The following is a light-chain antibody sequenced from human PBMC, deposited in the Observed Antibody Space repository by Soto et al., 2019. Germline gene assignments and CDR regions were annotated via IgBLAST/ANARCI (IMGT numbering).Light chain of an antibody. J-gene: IGLJ2*01. V-gene: IGLV3-21*04. Sequence: SYELTQPPSVSVAPGKTASISCGGNNIGSKGVHWYQQKPGQAPVLVIYSDTDLPPVISERFSGSNSANLATLTISRVEAGDEADYYCQLWDRGSAHVVFGGGTKVTGL. CDR2: SDT. CDR3: QLWDRGSAHVV. CDR1: NIGSKG.